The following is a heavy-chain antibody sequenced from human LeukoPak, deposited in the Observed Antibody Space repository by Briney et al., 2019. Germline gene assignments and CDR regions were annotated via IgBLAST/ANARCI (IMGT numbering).Heavy chain of an antibody. V-gene: IGHV4-59*01. CDR2: IYSSGST. J-gene: IGHJ5*02. CDR3: ARARYYDRSGYPPSCWVDP. D-gene: IGHD3-22*01. Sequence: SETLSLTCTVSGGSISSYYWSWIRQTPGKGLEWIGYIYSSGSTNYNPSLKSRVTISVDRSKNQFSLKLTSVTGADTAVYYRARARYYDRSGYPPSCWVDPLGQGTLVTVSS. CDR1: GGSISSYY.